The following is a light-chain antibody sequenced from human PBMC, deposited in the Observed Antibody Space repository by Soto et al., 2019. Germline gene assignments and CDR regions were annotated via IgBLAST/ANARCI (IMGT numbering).Light chain of an antibody. CDR1: SSDVGGYNY. J-gene: IGLJ6*01. CDR3: SSYAGSSNV. Sequence: QSALTQPPSASGSPGQSVAISCTGTSSDVGGYNYVSWYQQHPGKAPKLMIYEVNKRPSGVPDRFSGSKSGNTASLAVSGLQAEDEADYSGSSYAGSSNVFGTGTQVTVL. CDR2: EVN. V-gene: IGLV2-8*01.